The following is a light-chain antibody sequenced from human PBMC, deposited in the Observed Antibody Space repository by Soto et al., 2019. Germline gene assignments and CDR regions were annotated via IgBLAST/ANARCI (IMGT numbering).Light chain of an antibody. CDR1: QSISGA. CDR2: GAS. J-gene: IGKJ1*01. CDR3: QQYNNWPWT. V-gene: IGKV3-15*01. Sequence: EIVMTKSPASLSVSPGGRATLSCRARQSISGALAWYHQKPGQAPRLLIYGASTRATSFPARFSGSGSGTDFTLTISSLQSEDFAVYYCQQYNNWPWTFGQGTKV.